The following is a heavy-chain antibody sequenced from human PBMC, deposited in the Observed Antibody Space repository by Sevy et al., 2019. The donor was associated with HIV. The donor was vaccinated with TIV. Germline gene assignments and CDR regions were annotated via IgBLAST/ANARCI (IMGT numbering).Heavy chain of an antibody. CDR2: IYYSGST. CDR3: ARNTFTIFGVVYNWFDP. J-gene: IGHJ5*02. V-gene: IGHV4-39*01. CDR1: GGSISSSSYY. D-gene: IGHD3-3*01. Sequence: SETLSLTCTVSGGSISSSSYYWGWIRQPPGKGLEWIGSIYYSGSTYYNPSLKSRVTISVDTSKNQFALTLSSVTAADTAVYYWARNTFTIFGVVYNWFDPWGQGTLVTVSS.